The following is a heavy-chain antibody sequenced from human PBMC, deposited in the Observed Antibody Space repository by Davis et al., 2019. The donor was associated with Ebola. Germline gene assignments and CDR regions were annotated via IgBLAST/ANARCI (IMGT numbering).Heavy chain of an antibody. V-gene: IGHV1-8*01. CDR2: MNPNSGNT. D-gene: IGHD3-22*01. CDR3: AHYPYYDSSGYYYFDY. Sequence: AASVKVSCKASGYTFTSYDINWVRQATGQGLEWMGWMNPNSGNTGYAQKFQGRVTMTRNTSISTAYMELSSLRSEDTAVYYCAHYPYYDSSGYYYFDYWGQGTLVTVSS. J-gene: IGHJ4*02. CDR1: GYTFTSYD.